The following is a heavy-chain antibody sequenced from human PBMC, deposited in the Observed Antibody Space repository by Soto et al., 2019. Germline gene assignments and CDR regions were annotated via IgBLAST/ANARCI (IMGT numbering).Heavy chain of an antibody. V-gene: IGHV6-1*01. D-gene: IGHD5-18*01. Sequence: SPTLSLTCAISGDRVSSNSAAWNWIRQSPSRGLEWLGRTYYRSKWYNDYAVSVKSRITINPDTSKNQFSLQLNSVTPEDTAVYYCARVRGYSYAPLMGWFDPWGQGTLVTVSS. CDR2: TYYRSKWYN. J-gene: IGHJ5*02. CDR1: GDRVSSNSAA. CDR3: ARVRGYSYAPLMGWFDP.